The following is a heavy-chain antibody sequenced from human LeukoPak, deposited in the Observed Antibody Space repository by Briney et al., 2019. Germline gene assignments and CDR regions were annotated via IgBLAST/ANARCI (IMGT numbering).Heavy chain of an antibody. V-gene: IGHV1-2*06. J-gene: IGHJ4*02. CDR2: VNPNSGGT. CDR3: AGGAEKQWLVPDY. Sequence: ASVKVSCKASGYTFTGYYMHWVRQAPGQGLEWMGRVNPNSGGTNYAQKFQGRVTMTRDTSISTAYMELSRLRSDDTAVYYCAGGAEKQWLVPDYWGQGTLVTVSS. CDR1: GYTFTGYY. D-gene: IGHD6-19*01.